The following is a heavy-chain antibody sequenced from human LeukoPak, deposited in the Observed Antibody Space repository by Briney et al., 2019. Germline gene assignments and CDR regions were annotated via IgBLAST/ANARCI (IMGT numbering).Heavy chain of an antibody. CDR3: ARESVARGLFDY. V-gene: IGHV3-30*04. CDR1: GFTFSTYV. CDR2: ISKDGSNE. D-gene: IGHD5-12*01. J-gene: IGHJ4*02. Sequence: GGSLRLSCAASGFTFSTYVMHWVRQAPGKGLEWVAVISKDGSNEDYADSVKGRFSISRDNSNNTLFLQMNSLRVEDTAVYYCARESVARGLFDYWGQGTLVTVSS.